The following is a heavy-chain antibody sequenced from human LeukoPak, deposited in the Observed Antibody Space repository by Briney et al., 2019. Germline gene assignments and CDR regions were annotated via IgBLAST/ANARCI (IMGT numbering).Heavy chain of an antibody. D-gene: IGHD3-10*01. J-gene: IGHJ5*02. CDR3: ARAYMVRGVPNWFDP. CDR2: IYYSGST. V-gene: IGHV4-59*01. CDR1: GGSISSYY. Sequence: SETLSLTCTVSGGSISSYYWSWIRQPPGKGLEWIGYIYYSGSTNYNPSLKSRVTISVDTSKNQFSLKLSSVTAADTAVYYCARAYMVRGVPNWFDPWGQGTLVTVSS.